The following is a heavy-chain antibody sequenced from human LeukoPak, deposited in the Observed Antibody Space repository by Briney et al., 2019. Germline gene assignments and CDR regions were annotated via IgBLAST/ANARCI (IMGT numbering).Heavy chain of an antibody. J-gene: IGHJ4*02. D-gene: IGHD4-17*01. CDR2: IYHSGTT. Sequence: SRTLSLTCAVSGGSITSGGYSWSWIRQPPGKGLEWIGYIYHSGTTYYNPSLKSRVTISVDRSKNQFSLKLSSVTAADTAVYYCARLGETYCFDYWGQGTLVTVSS. CDR3: ARLGETYCFDY. CDR1: GGSITSGGYS. V-gene: IGHV4-30-2*01.